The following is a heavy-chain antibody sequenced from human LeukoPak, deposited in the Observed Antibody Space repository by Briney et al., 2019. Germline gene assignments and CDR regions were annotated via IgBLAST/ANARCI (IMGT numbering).Heavy chain of an antibody. CDR1: GYTLTELS. D-gene: IGHD6-6*01. Sequence: ASVKVSCKVSGYTLTELSMHWVRQAPGKGLEWMGGFDPEDGETIYAQKFQGRVTMTEDTSTDTAYMELSSLRSEDTAVYYCATGGIAARLLDYWGQGTLVTVSS. J-gene: IGHJ4*02. V-gene: IGHV1-24*01. CDR2: FDPEDGET. CDR3: ATGGIAARLLDY.